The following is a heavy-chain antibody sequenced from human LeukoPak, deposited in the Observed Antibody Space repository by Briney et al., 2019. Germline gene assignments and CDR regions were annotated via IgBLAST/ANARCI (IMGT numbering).Heavy chain of an antibody. CDR3: ARGFGSGGVPVPLDY. D-gene: IGHD3-3*01. V-gene: IGHV3-48*04. J-gene: IGHJ4*02. CDR2: ISSSSSTI. Sequence: PGGSLRLSCAASGFTFSSYSMNWVRQAPGKGLEWVSYISSSSSTIYYADSVKGRFTISRDNAKNSLYLQMNSLRAEDTAVYYCARGFGSGGVPVPLDYWGQGTLVTVSS. CDR1: GFTFSSYS.